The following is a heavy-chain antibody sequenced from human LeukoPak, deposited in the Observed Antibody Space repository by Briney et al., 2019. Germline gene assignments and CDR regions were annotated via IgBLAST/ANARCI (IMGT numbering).Heavy chain of an antibody. CDR1: GGSISSGSYY. D-gene: IGHD5-18*01. Sequence: SETLPLTCTVSGGSISSGSYYWSWTRQPAGKGLEWIGRIYTSGSTNYNPSLKSRVTISVDTSKNQFSLKLSSVTAADTAVYYCARAQPGYSYGYLDYWGQGTLVTVSS. V-gene: IGHV4-61*02. J-gene: IGHJ4*02. CDR3: ARAQPGYSYGYLDY. CDR2: IYTSGST.